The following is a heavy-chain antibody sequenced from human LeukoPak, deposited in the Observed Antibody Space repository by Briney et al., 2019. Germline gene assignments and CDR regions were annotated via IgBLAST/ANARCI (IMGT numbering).Heavy chain of an antibody. D-gene: IGHD6-19*01. V-gene: IGHV4-39*07. CDR2: INHSGST. Sequence: PSETLSLTCTVSGGSISSSSYYWSWIRQPPGKGLEWIGEINHSGSTNYNPSLKSRVTISVDTSKNQFSLELSSVTAADTAVYYCARSSGWYRGYFDYWGRGALVTVSS. J-gene: IGHJ4*02. CDR1: GGSISSSSYY. CDR3: ARSSGWYRGYFDY.